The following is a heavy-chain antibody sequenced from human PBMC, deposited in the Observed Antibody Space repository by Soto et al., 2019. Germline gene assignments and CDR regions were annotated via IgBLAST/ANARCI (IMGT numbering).Heavy chain of an antibody. D-gene: IGHD3-3*01. V-gene: IGHV1-69*13. CDR2: IIPIFGTA. CDR3: ARIAGSQDFWSGPNWFDP. J-gene: IGHJ5*02. Sequence: ASVKVSCKASGGTFSSYAISWVRQAPGQGLEWMGGIIPIFGTANYAQKFQGRVTITADESTSTAYMELSSLRSEDTAVYYCARIAGSQDFWSGPNWFDPWGQGTLVTVSS. CDR1: GGTFSSYA.